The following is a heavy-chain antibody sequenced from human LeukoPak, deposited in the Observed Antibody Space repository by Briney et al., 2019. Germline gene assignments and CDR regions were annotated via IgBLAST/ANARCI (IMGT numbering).Heavy chain of an antibody. CDR1: GFTFSSYS. CDR2: ISSSSSTI. CDR3: ARNPGIAASRGFFYYMDV. Sequence: GGSLRLSCAASGFTFSSYSMNWVRQAPGKGLEWVSYISSSSSTIYYADSVKGRFTISRDNGRNSLFLQMNNLRAEDTAVYYCARNPGIAASRGFFYYMDVWGIGTTVTVSS. V-gene: IGHV3-48*04. J-gene: IGHJ6*03. D-gene: IGHD6-6*01.